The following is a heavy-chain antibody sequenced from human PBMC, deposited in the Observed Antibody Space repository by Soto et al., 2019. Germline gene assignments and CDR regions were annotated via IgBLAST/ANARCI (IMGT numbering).Heavy chain of an antibody. J-gene: IGHJ4*02. V-gene: IGHV3-48*03. Sequence: EVQLVESGGGLAQPGGSLRLACAASGFTFSSYEMNWVRQAPGKGLEWISFITTSGYNVFYADSVKGRFTISRDNTLNSLYLQMDSLRAEDTAVYYCVRNGYSYGYRPYDFDYWGQGTLVTVSS. CDR2: ITTSGYNV. CDR1: GFTFSSYE. D-gene: IGHD5-18*01. CDR3: VRNGYSYGYRPYDFDY.